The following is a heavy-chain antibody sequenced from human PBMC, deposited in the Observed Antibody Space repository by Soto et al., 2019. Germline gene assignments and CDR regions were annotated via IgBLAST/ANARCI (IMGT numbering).Heavy chain of an antibody. J-gene: IGHJ4*02. D-gene: IGHD2-21*02. V-gene: IGHV3-23*01. CDR1: RFTFSSYA. Sequence: GGSLRLSCAASRFTFSSYAMSWVRQAPGKGLEWVSAISGSGGTTYYADSVKGRFTISRDNSKNTLYLQMNNLRAEDTAVYYCAKDVSDYSSLPFDYWGQGTLVTVSS. CDR2: ISGSGGTT. CDR3: AKDVSDYSSLPFDY.